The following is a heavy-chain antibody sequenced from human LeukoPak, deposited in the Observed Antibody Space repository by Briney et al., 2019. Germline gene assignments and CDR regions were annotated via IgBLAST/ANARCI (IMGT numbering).Heavy chain of an antibody. CDR1: RFTFSNYA. CDR2: TGGNGGGT. Sequence: GGPLRLSCRASRFTFSNYAMTWVRQTPGKGLEWVSSTGGNGGGTSLADSVKGRFSISSDNSKNTLYLQMNSLRAEDTATYYCAKDHSGPTWYYYGMDVWGQGTTVTVSS. D-gene: IGHD2-15*01. J-gene: IGHJ6*02. V-gene: IGHV3-23*01. CDR3: AKDHSGPTWYYYGMDV.